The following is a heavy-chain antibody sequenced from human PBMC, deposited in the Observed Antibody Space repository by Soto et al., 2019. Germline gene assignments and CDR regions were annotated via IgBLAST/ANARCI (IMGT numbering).Heavy chain of an antibody. V-gene: IGHV4-59*08. CDR1: GGSISSYY. CDR3: ARLHYDILTGYPSNYFDY. CDR2: IYYSGST. D-gene: IGHD3-9*01. J-gene: IGHJ4*02. Sequence: SETLSLTCTVSGGSISSYYWSWIRQPPGKGLEWIGYIYYSGSTNYNPSLKSRVTISVDTSKNQFSLKLSSVTAADTAVYYCARLHYDILTGYPSNYFDYWGQGTLVTVSS.